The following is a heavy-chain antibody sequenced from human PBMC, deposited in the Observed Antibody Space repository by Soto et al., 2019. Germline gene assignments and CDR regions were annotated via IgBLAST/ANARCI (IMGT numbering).Heavy chain of an antibody. CDR2: IYHSGST. J-gene: IGHJ5*02. D-gene: IGHD1-26*01. V-gene: IGHV4-30-2*01. CDR1: GGSISSGGYS. CDR3: ARGGGSYAFWFDP. Sequence: SETLSLTCAVSGGSISSGGYSWSWIRQPPGKGLEWIGYIYHSGSTYYNPSLKSRVTISVDRSKNQFSLKLSSVTAADTAVYYCARGGGSYAFWFDPWGQGTLVTVSS.